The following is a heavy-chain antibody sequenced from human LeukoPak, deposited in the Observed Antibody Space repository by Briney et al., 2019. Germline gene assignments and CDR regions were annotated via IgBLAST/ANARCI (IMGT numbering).Heavy chain of an antibody. V-gene: IGHV3-15*01. CDR3: TTLSLGAHPYDFWSGYYRGGFDY. CDR1: GFTFSNAW. J-gene: IGHJ4*02. CDR2: IKSKTDGGTT. Sequence: GGSLRLSCAASGFTFSNAWMSWVRQAPGKGLEWVGRIKSKTDGGTTDYAAPVKGRFTISRDDSKNTLYLQMNSLKTEDTAVYYCTTLSLGAHPYDFWSGYYRGGFDYWGQGTLVTVSS. D-gene: IGHD3-3*01.